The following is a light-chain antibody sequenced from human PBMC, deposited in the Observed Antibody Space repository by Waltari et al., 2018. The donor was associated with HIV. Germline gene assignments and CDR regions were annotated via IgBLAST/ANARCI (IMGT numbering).Light chain of an antibody. V-gene: IGLV1-44*01. Sequence: QSVMTQPPSASGTPGQRVTISCSGIRSNIGSSSVNWYQQLPGTAPRLLIYNNNKWPSGVPDRFSASKSGTSASLAISGLQSEDEADYYCAAWDDRLNVVVFGGGTKLTVL. CDR1: RSNIGSSS. CDR3: AAWDDRLNVVV. CDR2: NNN. J-gene: IGLJ2*01.